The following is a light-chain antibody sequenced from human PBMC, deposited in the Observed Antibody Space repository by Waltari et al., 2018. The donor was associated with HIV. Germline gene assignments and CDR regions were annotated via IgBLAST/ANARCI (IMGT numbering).Light chain of an antibody. CDR1: SSDVGRYNH. V-gene: IGLV2-23*02. J-gene: IGLJ1*01. CDR2: EVS. Sequence: QSALTQPASVSGSPGQSITISCTGTSSDVGRYNHVPWYQQHPGKAPKLMIYEVSKRPSGVSNRFSGSKSGNTASLTISGLQAEDEADYYCCSYAGSSTPYVFGTGTKVTVL. CDR3: CSYAGSSTPYV.